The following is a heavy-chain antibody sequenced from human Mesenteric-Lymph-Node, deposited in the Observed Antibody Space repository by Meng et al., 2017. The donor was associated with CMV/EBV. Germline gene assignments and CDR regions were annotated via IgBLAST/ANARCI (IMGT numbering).Heavy chain of an antibody. J-gene: IGHJ4*02. Sequence: SGPTLVKPTQTLTVTCTFSGFSLSTTGVRVSWIRQPPGKAPEWLARIDWDDEEFFNRSLKTRITLSRDTSKNQVVVLTLTDMALVDTATYYCARTYCSPRGCSGLSWSFDDWGQGTLVTVSS. V-gene: IGHV2-70D*14. CDR2: IDWDDEE. CDR3: ARTYCSPRGCSGLSWSFDD. D-gene: IGHD2-21*01. CDR1: GFSLSTTGVR.